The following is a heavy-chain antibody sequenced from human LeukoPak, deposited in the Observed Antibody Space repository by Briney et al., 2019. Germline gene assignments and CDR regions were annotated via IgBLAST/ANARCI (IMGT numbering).Heavy chain of an antibody. Sequence: PGESLRLSCAASGFTFSTYNMNGVRQAPGKGLEWVSSITSSSSYIYYADSVKGRFTISRDNAKNSLYLQMNSLRDEDTAVYYCARDPYSGSYGDYYYYYMDVWGKGTTVTISS. J-gene: IGHJ6*03. D-gene: IGHD1-26*01. CDR1: GFTFSTYN. V-gene: IGHV3-21*01. CDR3: ARDPYSGSYGDYYYYYMDV. CDR2: ITSSSSYI.